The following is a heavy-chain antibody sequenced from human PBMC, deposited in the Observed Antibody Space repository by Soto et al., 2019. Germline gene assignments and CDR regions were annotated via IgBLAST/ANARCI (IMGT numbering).Heavy chain of an antibody. CDR3: ARGVEVYYDSSGYYPELDX. V-gene: IGHV3-30-3*01. CDR2: ISYDGSNK. CDR1: GFTFSSYA. D-gene: IGHD3-22*01. Sequence: GGSLRLSCAASGFTFSSYAMHWVRQAPGKGLEWVAVISYDGSNKYYADSVKGRFTTSRDNSKNTLYLQMNSLRAEDTAVYYCARGVEVYYDSSGYYPELDXWGQGTLVTVSS. J-gene: IGHJ4*02.